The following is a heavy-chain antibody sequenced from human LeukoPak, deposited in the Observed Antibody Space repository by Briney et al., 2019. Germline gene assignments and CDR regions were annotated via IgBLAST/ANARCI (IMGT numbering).Heavy chain of an antibody. V-gene: IGHV3-7*01. CDR1: GFTFRHYW. J-gene: IGHJ4*02. Sequence: PGGSLRLSCAASGFTFRHYWMNWVRQASGKGLEWVANIKPDGSEKRYADSVKGRFTISRDNAKNSLYLQMNSLRDEDTAVYYCARDYSSSDRKDYWGQGTLVTVSS. CDR3: ARDYSSSDRKDY. D-gene: IGHD6-6*01. CDR2: IKPDGSEK.